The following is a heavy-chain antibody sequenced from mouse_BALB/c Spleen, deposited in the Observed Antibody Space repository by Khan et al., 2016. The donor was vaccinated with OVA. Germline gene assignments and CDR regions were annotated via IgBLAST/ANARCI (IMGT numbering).Heavy chain of an antibody. CDR2: IYPGTDNS. J-gene: IGHJ2*01. V-gene: IGHV1-76*01. CDR3: AREESLYHFDH. CDR1: GYTFTSYW. Sequence: QVQLKESGAELVRPGASVKLSCKTPGYTFTSYWIHWVKQRSGQGLEWIARIYPGTDNSYYNEKFKDKATLTADKSSSTAYMQLSSLKSEDSDVYFWAREESLYHFDHWGQGTTLTVSS. D-gene: IGHD6-2*01.